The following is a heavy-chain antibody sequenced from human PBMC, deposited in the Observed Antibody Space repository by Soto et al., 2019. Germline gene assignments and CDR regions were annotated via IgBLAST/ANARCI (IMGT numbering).Heavy chain of an antibody. D-gene: IGHD3-3*01. CDR2: ISGSGGST. CDR3: AKDIDDFWWRRSGYYIGAAFDI. J-gene: IGHJ3*02. V-gene: IGHV3-23*01. CDR1: GFTFSSYA. Sequence: GGSLRLSCAASGFTFSSYAISWVRQAPGKGLEWVSAISGSGGSTYYADSVKGRFTISRDNSKNTLYLQMNSLRAEDTAVYYCAKDIDDFWWRRSGYYIGAAFDIWGQGTMVTVSS.